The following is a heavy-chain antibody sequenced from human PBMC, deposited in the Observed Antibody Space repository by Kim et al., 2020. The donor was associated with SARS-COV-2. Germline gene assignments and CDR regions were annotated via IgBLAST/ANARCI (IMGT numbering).Heavy chain of an antibody. CDR3: ARADRGFYYGSGSYYGPYYYYGMDV. V-gene: IGHV4-59*13. J-gene: IGHJ6*02. Sequence: SETLSLTCTVSGGSISSYYWSWIRQPPGKGLEWIGYIYYSGSTNYNPSLKSRVTISVDMSKNQFSLKLSPVTAADTAVYYCARADRGFYYGSGSYYGPYYYYGMDVWGQGTTVTVSS. CDR2: IYYSGST. CDR1: GGSISSYY. D-gene: IGHD3-10*01.